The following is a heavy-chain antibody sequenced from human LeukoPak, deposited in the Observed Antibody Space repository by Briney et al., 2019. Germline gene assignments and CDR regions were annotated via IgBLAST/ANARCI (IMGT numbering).Heavy chain of an antibody. CDR1: GYSFSSDYY. V-gene: IGHV4-38-2*02. D-gene: IGHD6-19*01. J-gene: IGHJ4*02. CDR2: IYHSGST. CDR3: ARAHQWPPEY. Sequence: SETLSLTCTVSGYSFSSDYYWGWIRQPPGKGLEWIGSIYHSGSTYYNPSLKSRVTISVDTSKNRFSLKLSSVTAADTAVYYCARAHQWPPEYWGQGTLVTISS.